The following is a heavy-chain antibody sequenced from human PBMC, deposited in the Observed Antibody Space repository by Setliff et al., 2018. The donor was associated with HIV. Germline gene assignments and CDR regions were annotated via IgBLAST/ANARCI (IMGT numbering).Heavy chain of an antibody. CDR2: IYYSGST. J-gene: IGHJ6*03. Sequence: SETLSLTCGVSGASISNHYWSWVRQSPGKGLEWIGYIYYSGSTNYNPSLKSRVTISVDTSKNQFSLKLRSVTAADTAVYYCARSHDYGDYRVNYYYMDVWGKGTTVTVSS. CDR1: GASISNHY. V-gene: IGHV4-59*11. D-gene: IGHD4-17*01. CDR3: ARSHDYGDYRVNYYYMDV.